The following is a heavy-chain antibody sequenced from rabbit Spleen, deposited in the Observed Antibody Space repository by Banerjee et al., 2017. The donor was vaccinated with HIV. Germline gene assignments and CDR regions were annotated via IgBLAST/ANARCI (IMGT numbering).Heavy chain of an antibody. CDR2: ISPVGIT. J-gene: IGHJ3*01. V-gene: IGHV1S29*01. CDR3: ARTGSSWSLNL. Sequence: QEQLKETGGGLVQPGGSLTLSCKASGFSLSSNEINWVRQAPGKGLEYIGWISPVGITYYASWVNGRFTISSDNAQNTVGLQLNSLTAADTATYFCARTGSSWSLNLWGQGTLVTVS. CDR1: GFSLSSNE. D-gene: IGHD8-1*01.